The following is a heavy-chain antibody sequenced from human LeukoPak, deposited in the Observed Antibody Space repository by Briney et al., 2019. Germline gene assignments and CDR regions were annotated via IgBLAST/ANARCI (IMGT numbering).Heavy chain of an antibody. Sequence: PSETLSLTCTVSGGSISSGSYYWSWIRQPAGKGLEWIGRIYTSGSTNYNPSLKSRVTMSVDTSKNQFSLKLTSVTAADTAVYYCARDPRVVPDYWGQGTLVTVSS. V-gene: IGHV4-61*02. D-gene: IGHD2-15*01. CDR3: ARDPRVVPDY. J-gene: IGHJ4*02. CDR2: IYTSGST. CDR1: GGSISSGSYY.